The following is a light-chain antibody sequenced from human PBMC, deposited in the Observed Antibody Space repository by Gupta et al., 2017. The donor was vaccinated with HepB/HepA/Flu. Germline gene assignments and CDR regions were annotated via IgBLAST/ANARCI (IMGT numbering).Light chain of an antibody. CDR3: QQLNSYPRRFT. V-gene: IGKV1-9*01. CDR1: QGISSY. CDR2: AAS. J-gene: IGKJ3*01. Sequence: IRLSQSPSSVSASVGDRVTITCRASQGISSYLAWYQQKPGKAPKLLIYAASTLQSGVPSRFSGSGSGTEFTLTISSLQPEDFATYYCQQLNSYPRRFTFGPGTKVDIK.